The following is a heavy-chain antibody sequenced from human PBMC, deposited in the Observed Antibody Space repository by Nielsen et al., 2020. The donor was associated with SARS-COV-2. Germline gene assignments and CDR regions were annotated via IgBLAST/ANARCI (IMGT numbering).Heavy chain of an antibody. CDR2: IRSYANEYAT. V-gene: IGHV3-73*01. J-gene: IGHJ4*02. CDR1: GFTFSGSA. CDR3: SSPTVAY. D-gene: IGHD4-23*01. Sequence: GESLKISCVASGFTFSGSAMHWVRQASGTGLEWLGRIRSYANEYATAYAASVKGRFTISRDDSKNTAYLQMNSLKTEDTAVYYCSSPTVAYWGQGTLVTVSS.